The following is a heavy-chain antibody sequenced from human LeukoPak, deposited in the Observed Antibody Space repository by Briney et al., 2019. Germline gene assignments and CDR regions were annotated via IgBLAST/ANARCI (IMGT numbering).Heavy chain of an antibody. V-gene: IGHV4-34*01. D-gene: IGHD3-10*01. CDR3: ARVYYYGSGSSRWFDP. CDR1: GGSFSGYY. CDR2: INHSGST. J-gene: IGHJ5*02. Sequence: SETLSLTCAVYGGSFSGYYWSWIRQPPGKGLEWIGEINHSGSTNYNPSLKSRVTISVDTSKNQFSLKLSSVTAADTAVYYCARVYYYGSGSSRWFDPWGQGTLVTVSS.